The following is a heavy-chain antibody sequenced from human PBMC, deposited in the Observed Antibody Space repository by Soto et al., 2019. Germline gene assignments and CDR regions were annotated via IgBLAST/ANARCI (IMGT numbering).Heavy chain of an antibody. CDR1: GYTFTSYD. Sequence: ASVKVSCKASGYTFTSYDINWVRQATGQGLEWMGWMNPNSGNTGYAQKFQGRVTMTRNTSISTAYMELSSLRSEDTAVYYCARVGIAARTLDYRGQGTLVTVSS. CDR3: ARVGIAARTLDY. J-gene: IGHJ4*02. D-gene: IGHD6-6*01. V-gene: IGHV1-8*01. CDR2: MNPNSGNT.